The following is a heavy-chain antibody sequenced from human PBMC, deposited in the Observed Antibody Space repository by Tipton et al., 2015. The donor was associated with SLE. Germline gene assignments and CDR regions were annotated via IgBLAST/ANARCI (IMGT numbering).Heavy chain of an antibody. Sequence: TLSLTCAVSGYSISSGYYWGWIRQPPGKGLEWIGSIYHSGSTYYNPSLKSRVTISVDTSKNQFSLKLSSVNAADTAVYYCAREQQSDAFDIWGQGTMVTVSS. CDR1: GYSISSGYY. V-gene: IGHV4-38-2*02. CDR3: AREQQSDAFDI. J-gene: IGHJ3*02. D-gene: IGHD6-13*01. CDR2: IYHSGST.